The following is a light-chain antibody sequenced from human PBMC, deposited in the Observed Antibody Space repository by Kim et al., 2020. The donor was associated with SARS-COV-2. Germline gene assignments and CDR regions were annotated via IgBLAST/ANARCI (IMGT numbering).Light chain of an antibody. V-gene: IGLV2-8*01. CDR1: SYDIGNDAY. CDR2: GVS. CDR3: SSYAGSNNLVV. Sequence: QSVSVSCTGTSYDIGNDAYVSWCQQHPGTAPELRMYGVSKRPSGVRDRCAASKSANAGALTVAGLQTEEEADYYCSSYAGSNNLVVFGGGTQLAVL. J-gene: IGLJ3*02.